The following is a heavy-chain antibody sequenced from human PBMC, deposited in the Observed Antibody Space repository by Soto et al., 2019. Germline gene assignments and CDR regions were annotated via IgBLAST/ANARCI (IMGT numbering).Heavy chain of an antibody. J-gene: IGHJ4*02. Sequence: QVRLQESGPGLVKPSQTLSLTCSVSGGSISSGNFYWSWIRQPLVKGLEWIGYIYNAGGTSYNPSLKSRLSISADTSKNQFFLRLTSVTAADTAVYYCARGTPLDFWGQGTLVTVSS. V-gene: IGHV4-30-4*01. CDR2: IYNAGGT. CDR1: GGSISSGNFY. CDR3: ARGTPLDF.